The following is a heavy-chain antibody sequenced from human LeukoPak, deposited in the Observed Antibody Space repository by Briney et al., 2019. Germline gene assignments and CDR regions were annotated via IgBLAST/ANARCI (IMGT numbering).Heavy chain of an antibody. J-gene: IGHJ4*02. D-gene: IGHD6-13*01. V-gene: IGHV3-11*01. CDR1: GFTFSDYY. CDR2: ISSSGSTI. Sequence: GGSLRLSCAASGFTFSDYYMSWIRQAPGKGLEWVSYISSSGSTIYYADSVKGRFTISRDNAKNSLYLQMNSLRAEDTAVYYCARGRGYSSSWYSGFDYWGQGTLVTVSS. CDR3: ARGRGYSSSWYSGFDY.